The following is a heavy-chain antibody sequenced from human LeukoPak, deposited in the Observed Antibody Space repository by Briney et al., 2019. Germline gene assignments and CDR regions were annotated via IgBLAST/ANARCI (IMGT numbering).Heavy chain of an antibody. V-gene: IGHV4-59*01. D-gene: IGHD5-18*01. J-gene: IGHJ4*02. CDR3: ARDRRNTSMVWDY. Sequence: SETLSLTCTVSGGSMSDYYWSWIRQPPGKGLEWIGYIYYSGNTNYNPSLKSRVTISVDTSKNQFSLKMRSVTAADTAVYYCARDRRNTSMVWDYWGQGTLVTVSS. CDR2: IYYSGNT. CDR1: GGSMSDYY.